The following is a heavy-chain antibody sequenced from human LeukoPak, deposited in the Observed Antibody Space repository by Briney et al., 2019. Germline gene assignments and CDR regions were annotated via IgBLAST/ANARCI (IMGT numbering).Heavy chain of an antibody. CDR1: GYSFTTYW. Sequence: GESLKISCKGSGYSFTTYWIGWARQMPGKGLEWMGIIYPGDSDTRYSPSFQGQVTISADKSINTACLQWNSLKASDTAMYYCARRDDLADAFDIWGQGTMVIVSS. J-gene: IGHJ3*02. CDR2: IYPGDSDT. CDR3: ARRDDLADAFDI. D-gene: IGHD2-21*02. V-gene: IGHV5-51*03.